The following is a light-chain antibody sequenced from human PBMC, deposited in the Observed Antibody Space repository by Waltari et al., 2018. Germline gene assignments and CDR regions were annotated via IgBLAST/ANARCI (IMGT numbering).Light chain of an antibody. CDR2: VAS. Sequence: IQMTQSPSSLSASVGDRVTITCRASQSISTSLNWYQQIPGKAPKLLIYVASTLQSGVPSRFSGSGSGTDFSLTISSLQPEDVAVYYCQQYYTIPLTFGQGTRLEIK. V-gene: IGKV1-39*01. J-gene: IGKJ5*01. CDR1: QSISTS. CDR3: QQYYTIPLT.